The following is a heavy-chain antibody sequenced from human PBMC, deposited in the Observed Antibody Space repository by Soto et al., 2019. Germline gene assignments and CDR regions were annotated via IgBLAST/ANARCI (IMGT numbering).Heavy chain of an antibody. CDR3: ARHLTGLDP. V-gene: IGHV4-59*08. J-gene: IGHJ5*02. Sequence: QVQLQESGPGLVKPSETLSLTCTVSGGSISSFYWSWILQPPGKGLEYIGYIHYSGSTNYSPSLKSLVTMSLDASKTHFSPKLTSVPAADTAVYYCARHLTGLDPWGQGTLVTFSS. CDR2: IHYSGST. CDR1: GGSISSFY.